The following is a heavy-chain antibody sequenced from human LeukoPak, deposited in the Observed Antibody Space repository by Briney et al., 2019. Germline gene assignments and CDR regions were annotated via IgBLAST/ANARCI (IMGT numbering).Heavy chain of an antibody. V-gene: IGHV1-58*02. CDR3: VAEDDYVWKSYRSLDI. D-gene: IGHD3-16*02. Sequence: SVKVSCKASGFTFTNSAMQWVRQARGQPLGWIGWIVVGSGSTNYAQKFQGRVTITRDMSTTTAYMELSSLRSEDTAVYYCVAEDDYVWKSYRSLDIWGQGTMVTVSS. CDR2: IVVGSGST. J-gene: IGHJ3*02. CDR1: GFTFTNSA.